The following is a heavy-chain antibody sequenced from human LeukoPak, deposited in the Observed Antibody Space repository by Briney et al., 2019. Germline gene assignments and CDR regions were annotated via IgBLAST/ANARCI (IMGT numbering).Heavy chain of an antibody. CDR2: INTNTGNP. J-gene: IGHJ3*02. D-gene: IGHD3-22*01. CDR1: GYTFTSYA. V-gene: IGHV7-4-1*02. CDR3: ARDQGDTSGYYQDAFDI. Sequence: ASVKVSCKASGYTFTSYAMNWVRQAPGQGLEWMGWINTNTGNPTYAQGFTGRFVFSMDTSVSTAYLQISSLKAEDTAVYYCARDQGDTSGYYQDAFDIWGQGTMVTVSS.